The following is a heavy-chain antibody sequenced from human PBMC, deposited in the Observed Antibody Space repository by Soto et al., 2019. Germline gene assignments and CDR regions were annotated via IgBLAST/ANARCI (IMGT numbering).Heavy chain of an antibody. CDR3: ARGRIRAAAAAYNYYYYGMDV. Sequence: SETLSLTCAVYGGSFSGYYWSWIRQPPGKGLEWIGEINHSGSTNYNPSLKSRVTISVDTSKNQFSLKLSSVTAADTAVYYCARGRIRAAAAAYNYYYYGMDVWGQGTTVTVSS. J-gene: IGHJ6*02. V-gene: IGHV4-34*01. CDR2: INHSGST. D-gene: IGHD6-13*01. CDR1: GGSFSGYY.